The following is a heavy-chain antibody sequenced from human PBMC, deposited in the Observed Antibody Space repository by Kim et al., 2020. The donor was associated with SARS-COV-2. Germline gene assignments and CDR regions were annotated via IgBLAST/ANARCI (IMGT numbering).Heavy chain of an antibody. D-gene: IGHD3-10*01. CDR3: AKDRIPMVRGVIIAPEYDY. CDR1: GFTFSSYA. Sequence: GGSLRLSCAASGFTFSSYAMSWVRQAPGKGLEWVSAISGSGGSTYYADSVKGRFTISRDNSKNTLYLQMNSLRAEDTAVYYCAKDRIPMVRGVIIAPEYDYWGQGPLVTVSS. J-gene: IGHJ4*02. V-gene: IGHV3-23*01. CDR2: ISGSGGST.